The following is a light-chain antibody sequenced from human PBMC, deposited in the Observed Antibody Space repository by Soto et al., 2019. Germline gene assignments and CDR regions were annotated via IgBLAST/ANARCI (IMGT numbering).Light chain of an antibody. Sequence: QSVLTQPPSVSGAPGQRVTISCTGSSSNIGAGYDVHWYQQLPGTAPKLLIYGNSNRPSGVPYRFSGSKSGTSASLAITGLQADDEDDYYCQSYDSSRSGSVFGGGTKLTVL. V-gene: IGLV1-40*01. J-gene: IGLJ2*01. CDR2: GNS. CDR3: QSYDSSRSGSV. CDR1: SSNIGAGYD.